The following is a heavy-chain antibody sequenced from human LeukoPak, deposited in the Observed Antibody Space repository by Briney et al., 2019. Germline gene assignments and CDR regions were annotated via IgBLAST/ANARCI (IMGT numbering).Heavy chain of an antibody. D-gene: IGHD2-8*01. CDR1: GFTFSSYT. CDR3: VKDKWIDH. V-gene: IGHV3-64D*09. J-gene: IGHJ4*02. Sequence: GGSLRLSCSVSGFTFSSYTMHWVRQAPGKGLEYVSSININGGRTYYADSVKGRLTISRDNSKNTRYLQMSSLRAEDTAVYYCVKDKWIDHWGQGTLVTVSS. CDR2: ININGGRT.